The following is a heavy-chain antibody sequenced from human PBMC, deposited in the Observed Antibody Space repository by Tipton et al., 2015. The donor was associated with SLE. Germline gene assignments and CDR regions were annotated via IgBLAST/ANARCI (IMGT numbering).Heavy chain of an antibody. Sequence: RLSCAASGFTFSSYAMHWVRRAPGKGLEWAAVISYDGSNKYYADSVKGRFTISRDNSKNTLYLQMNSLRAEDTAVYYCARDSFWSGYYYYYYYMDVWGKGTTVTVSS. CDR3: ARDSFWSGYYYYYYYMDV. J-gene: IGHJ6*03. D-gene: IGHD3-3*01. V-gene: IGHV3-30*04. CDR2: ISYDGSNK. CDR1: GFTFSSYA.